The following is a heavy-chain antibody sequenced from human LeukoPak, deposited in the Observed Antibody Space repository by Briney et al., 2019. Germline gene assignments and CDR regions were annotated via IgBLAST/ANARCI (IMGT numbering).Heavy chain of an antibody. V-gene: IGHV3-23*01. CDR2: ITGSHGPT. Sequence: GGSLRLSCAASVFTFSSFAMTWVRQAPGEGLEWVSSITGSHGPTYNTDSVKGRVTISRDNSQNTLYLQMNSPRADDTAVYYCARTIAQYSNTWLYYYYGLDVWGQGTTVTVSS. D-gene: IGHD1-7*01. CDR1: VFTFSSFA. J-gene: IGHJ6*01. CDR3: ARTIAQYSNTWLYYYYGLDV.